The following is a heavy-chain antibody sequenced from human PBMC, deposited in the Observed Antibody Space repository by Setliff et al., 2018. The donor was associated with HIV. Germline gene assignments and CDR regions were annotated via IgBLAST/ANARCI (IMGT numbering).Heavy chain of an antibody. CDR1: GFTLISYH. CDR2: ITPTDDIT. D-gene: IGHD4-17*01. Sequence: GASVKVSCKASGFTLISYHMHWVRQAPGRGLEWMTMITPTDDITTYAQNFQGRVTMTRDTSTSTVYMELSSLRSEDTAVYYCATDKYGGYDSWGQGTLVTVSS. CDR3: ATDKYGGYDS. V-gene: IGHV1-46*01. J-gene: IGHJ5*01.